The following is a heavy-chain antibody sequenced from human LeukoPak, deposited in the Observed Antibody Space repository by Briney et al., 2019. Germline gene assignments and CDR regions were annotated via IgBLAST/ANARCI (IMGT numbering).Heavy chain of an antibody. CDR1: GYTFTSYD. CDR3: ARVGIVVVPAARDYYYYGMDV. V-gene: IGHV1-8*01. Sequence: ASVKVSCKASGYTFTSYDINWVRQATGQGLEWMGWMNPNSGNTGYAQKFQGRATMTRNTSISTAYMELSSLRSEDTAVYYCARVGIVVVPAARDYYYYGMDVWGQGTTVTVSS. J-gene: IGHJ6*02. CDR2: MNPNSGNT. D-gene: IGHD2-2*01.